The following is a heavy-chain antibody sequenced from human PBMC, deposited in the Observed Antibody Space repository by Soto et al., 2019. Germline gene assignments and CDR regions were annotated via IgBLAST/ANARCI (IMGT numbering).Heavy chain of an antibody. D-gene: IGHD3-10*01. J-gene: IGHJ6*02. CDR2: ISGSGGST. Sequence: EVQLLESGGGLVQPGGSLRLSCAASGFTFSNCAMNWVRQAPGKGLGWVSGISGSGGSTYYADSVRGRFTISRDNSKNTLYLQINSLRAEDTAVYYWAKRYGAYYGLDVWGQGTTVTVSS. CDR1: GFTFSNCA. V-gene: IGHV3-23*01. CDR3: AKRYGAYYGLDV.